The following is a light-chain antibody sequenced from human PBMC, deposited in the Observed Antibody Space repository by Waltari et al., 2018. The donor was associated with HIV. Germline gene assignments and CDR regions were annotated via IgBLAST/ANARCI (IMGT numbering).Light chain of an antibody. CDR1: PNVNTF. CDR2: DAS. V-gene: IGKV3-11*01. Sequence: EIVLTQSPATLSFSPGERAILSCRASPNVNTFLAWYQQKPGQAPRLLIFDASKRATGIPARFSGRGSGTDFTLTISSLDAEDSAFYFCQQRSNWPALSFGGGTKVEIK. J-gene: IGKJ4*01. CDR3: QQRSNWPALS.